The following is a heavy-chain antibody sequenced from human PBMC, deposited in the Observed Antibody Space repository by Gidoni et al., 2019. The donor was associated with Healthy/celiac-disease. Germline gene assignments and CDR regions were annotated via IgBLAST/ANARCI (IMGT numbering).Heavy chain of an antibody. V-gene: IGHV4-39*01. CDR1: SSYY. Sequence: SSYYWGWIRQPPGKGLEWIGRIYYSGSSYYKPSLKSRVTISVDTSKNQFYRKLSSVTAADTAVYYCARHERGIAVADDWGQGNLVTVSS. CDR3: ARHERGIAVADD. D-gene: IGHD6-19*01. CDR2: IYYSGSS. J-gene: IGHJ4*02.